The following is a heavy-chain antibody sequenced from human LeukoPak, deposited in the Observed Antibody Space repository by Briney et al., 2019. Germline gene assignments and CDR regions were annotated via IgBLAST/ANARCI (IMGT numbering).Heavy chain of an antibody. D-gene: IGHD6-19*01. Sequence: GESLKISCKGSGYSFSSYWFGWVRQMPGKGLEWMGIIYPGDSDTRYSPSSQGQVTISADKSISIAYLQWSSLKASDTAMYYCVRPSSGWFSFDYWGQGTLVTVSS. CDR3: VRPSSGWFSFDY. CDR2: IYPGDSDT. CDR1: GYSFSSYW. V-gene: IGHV5-51*01. J-gene: IGHJ4*02.